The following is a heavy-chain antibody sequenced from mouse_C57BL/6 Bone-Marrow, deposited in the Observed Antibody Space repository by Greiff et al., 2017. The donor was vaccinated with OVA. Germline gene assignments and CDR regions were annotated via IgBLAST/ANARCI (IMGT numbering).Heavy chain of an antibody. J-gene: IGHJ2*01. CDR2: IDPSDSYT. CDR1: GYTFTSYW. V-gene: IGHV1-69*01. D-gene: IGHD4-1*01. Sequence: QVQLQQPGAELVMPGASVKLSCKASGYTFTSYWMHWVKQRPGQGLEWIGEIDPSDSYTNYNQKFKGKSTLTVDKSSSTAYMQLSSLTSEDSAVYYCARDPLGYYFDNWGQGTTLSVSS. CDR3: ARDPLGYYFDN.